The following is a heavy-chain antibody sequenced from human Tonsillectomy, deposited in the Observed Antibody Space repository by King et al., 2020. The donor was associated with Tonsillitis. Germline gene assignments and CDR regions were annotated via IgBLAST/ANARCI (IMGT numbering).Heavy chain of an antibody. D-gene: IGHD6-13*01. J-gene: IGHJ6*02. CDR1: GFTFSSFW. CDR3: ARAAADHYYYYGMDV. Sequence: VQLVESGGGLVQPGGSLRLSCAASGFTFSSFWMSWVRQAPGKGLEWVANMNQDGGEKNYLDSVKGRFIISRDNAKNSFYLQMNSLRAEDTAVYYCARAAADHYYYYGMDVWGQGTTVTVSS. CDR2: MNQDGGEK. V-gene: IGHV3-7*01.